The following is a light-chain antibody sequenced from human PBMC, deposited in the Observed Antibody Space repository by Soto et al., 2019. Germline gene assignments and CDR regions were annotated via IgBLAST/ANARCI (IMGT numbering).Light chain of an antibody. CDR3: QQYNNWPGT. CDR1: QSVSSN. CDR2: GAS. V-gene: IGKV3-15*01. J-gene: IGKJ1*01. Sequence: ERVMTQSPATLSVSPWERATLSCSASQSVSSNLAWYQQKPGQAPRLLIYGASTRATGIPARFSGSGSGTEFTLTISSLQSEDFAVYYCQQYNNWPGTFGQGTKVDIK.